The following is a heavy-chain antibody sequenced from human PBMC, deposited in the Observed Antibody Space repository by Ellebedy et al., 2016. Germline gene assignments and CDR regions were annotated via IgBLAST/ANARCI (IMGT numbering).Heavy chain of an antibody. Sequence: SQTLSLTCAISGDSVSSNSAAWNWIRQSPSRGLEWLGRTYYRSKWYNDYAVSVNSRITINPDTSKNQFSLQLNSVTPEDTAVYYCARDSSPLSSSLVIYDYWGQGTLVTVSS. V-gene: IGHV6-1*01. J-gene: IGHJ4*02. CDR2: TYYRSKWYN. CDR3: ARDSSPLSSSLVIYDY. CDR1: GDSVSSNSAA. D-gene: IGHD6-13*01.